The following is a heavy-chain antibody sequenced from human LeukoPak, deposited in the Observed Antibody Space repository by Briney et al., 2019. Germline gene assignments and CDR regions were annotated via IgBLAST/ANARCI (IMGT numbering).Heavy chain of an antibody. V-gene: IGHV3-49*04. CDR1: GFTFGDYA. D-gene: IGHD5-12*01. J-gene: IGHJ5*02. CDR2: IRSKAYGGTT. Sequence: GSLRLSCTASGFTFGDYAMSWVRQAPGKGLEWVGFIRSKAYGGTTEYAASVKGRFTISRDDSKSIAYLQMNSLKTEDTAVYYCTRASSGYAGFDPWGQGTLVTVSS. CDR3: TRASSGYAGFDP.